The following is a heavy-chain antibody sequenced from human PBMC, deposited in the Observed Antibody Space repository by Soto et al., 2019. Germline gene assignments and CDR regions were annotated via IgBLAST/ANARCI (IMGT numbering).Heavy chain of an antibody. V-gene: IGHV3-33*01. CDR3: ASESVERAPIMSFDY. CDR1: GFTFSSYG. CDR2: IWYDGSNK. J-gene: IGHJ4*02. D-gene: IGHD3-16*01. Sequence: GGALRLSCAASGFTFSSYGMHWVRQAPGKGLEWVAVIWYDGSNKYYADSVKGRFTISRDNSKNTLYLQMNSLRAEDTAVYYCASESVERAPIMSFDYWGQGTLVTVSS.